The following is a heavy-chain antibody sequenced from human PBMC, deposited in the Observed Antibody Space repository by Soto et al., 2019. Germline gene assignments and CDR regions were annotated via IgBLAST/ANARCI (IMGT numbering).Heavy chain of an antibody. CDR1: GYTFISYG. CDR2: ISAYNGNT. V-gene: IGHV1-18*01. CDR3: ARIWYCGGDCYSDAFDI. Sequence: ASVKVSCKASGYTFISYGISWVRQAPGQGLEWMGWISAYNGNTNYAQKVQGRVTMTTDTSTSTAYMELRSLRSDDTAVYYCARIWYCGGDCYSDAFDIWGQGTMVTVSS. D-gene: IGHD2-21*02. J-gene: IGHJ3*02.